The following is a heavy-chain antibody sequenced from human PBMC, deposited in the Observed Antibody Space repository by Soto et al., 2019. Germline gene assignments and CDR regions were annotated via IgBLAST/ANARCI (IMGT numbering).Heavy chain of an antibody. CDR1: DGSSSSRSCY. CDR2: IYYSGST. Sequence: LQILRLTNTVADGSSSSRSCYRGRIRKPPGKGLEWIGSIYYSGSTYYNPSLKSRVTISVDTSKNQFSLKLSSVTAADTAVYYCARYCGGDCVAVDYWGQGTLVTVSS. CDR3: ARYCGGDCVAVDY. D-gene: IGHD2-21*01. J-gene: IGHJ4*02. V-gene: IGHV4-39*01.